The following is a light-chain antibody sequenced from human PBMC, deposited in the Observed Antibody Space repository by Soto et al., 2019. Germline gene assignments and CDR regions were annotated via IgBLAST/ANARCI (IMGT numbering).Light chain of an antibody. CDR2: WAS. CDR1: QILLYRANDKTY. CDR3: QEYLIPPWT. J-gene: IGKJ1*01. Sequence: DIVMTQSPDSLAGSLGERATVSCKSSQILLYRANDKTYLAWYQQKTGQPPRLLIHWASSRESGVPDRFSGSGSGTDFTLAITILQAEDVAIYYCQEYLIPPWTFGQGTKVDSK. V-gene: IGKV4-1*01.